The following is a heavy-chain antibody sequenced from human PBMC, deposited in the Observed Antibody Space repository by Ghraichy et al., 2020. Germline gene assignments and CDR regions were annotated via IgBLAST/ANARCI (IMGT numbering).Heavy chain of an antibody. Sequence: SVKVSCKASGDIFSNYGLSWVRQAPGQGLEWMGGIMPIFGTKKLAQKFQDRITLTADESTNTGYMELSSLRSDDAAMYFCARDSYPWQGVHYEFDLWGQGTLVTVSS. V-gene: IGHV1-69*13. CDR2: IMPIFGTK. D-gene: IGHD3-10*01. J-gene: IGHJ5*02. CDR1: GDIFSNYG. CDR3: ARDSYPWQGVHYEFDL.